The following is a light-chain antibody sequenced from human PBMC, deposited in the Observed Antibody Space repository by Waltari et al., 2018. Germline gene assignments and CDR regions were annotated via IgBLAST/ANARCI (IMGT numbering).Light chain of an antibody. Sequence: QAGLTQPPSVSKGLGQTATLTCSGNADNVAEQGAIWLQQYPRHPPKLLAHRRLKRPSGISERFSASRSGDTASLNISGLQTDDEADYHCAAWDSRLSAWLFGGGTKLTVL. CDR2: RRL. J-gene: IGLJ3*02. CDR3: AAWDSRLSAWL. V-gene: IGLV10-54*04. CDR1: ADNVAEQG.